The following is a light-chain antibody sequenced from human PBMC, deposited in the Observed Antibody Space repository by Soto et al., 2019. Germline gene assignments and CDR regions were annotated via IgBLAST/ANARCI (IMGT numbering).Light chain of an antibody. V-gene: IGKV3-20*01. CDR2: GAS. CDR3: QQYGNSPPLT. CDR1: QSVSSH. J-gene: IGKJ4*01. Sequence: IVLTQSPGTLSFSPGDRATLSCSPSQSVSSHLAWYQQRPGQAPRLLIYGASSRATGIPDRFSGSGSGTDFTLTISRLEPEDFALYYCQQYGNSPPLTFGGGTKVDIK.